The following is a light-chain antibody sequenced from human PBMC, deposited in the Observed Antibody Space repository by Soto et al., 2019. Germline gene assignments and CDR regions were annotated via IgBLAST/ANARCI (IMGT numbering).Light chain of an antibody. CDR3: LQFDHLPLT. V-gene: IGKV1-33*01. J-gene: IGKJ4*01. CDR1: QDISNF. CDR2: DAS. Sequence: DIQMTQSPSSLSASLGDSVTITCQASQDISNFLNWYQQKSGKAPKLLISDASNLETGVPSRFSGGGSGTDFTFTISSLQPEDTATYYCLQFDHLPLTFGGGTKLEI.